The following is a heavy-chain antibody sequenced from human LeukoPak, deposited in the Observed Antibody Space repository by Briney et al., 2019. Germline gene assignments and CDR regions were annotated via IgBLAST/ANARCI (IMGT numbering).Heavy chain of an antibody. CDR2: TWYDGSEK. CDR1: GFTFSSYA. CDR3: ARDFIVATTNDALDI. Sequence: GGSLRLSGAASGFTFSSYAMHWVRQAPGKGLEWVAVTWYDGSEKYYADSVKGRFTISRDNSKNTLYLQMNGLRAEDTAVYYCARDFIVATTNDALDIWGQGTMVTVSS. J-gene: IGHJ3*02. D-gene: IGHD5-12*01. V-gene: IGHV3-33*01.